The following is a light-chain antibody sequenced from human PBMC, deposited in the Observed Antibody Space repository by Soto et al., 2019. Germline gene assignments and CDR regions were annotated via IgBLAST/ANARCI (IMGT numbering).Light chain of an antibody. CDR2: GVS. CDR3: QQYDTSPPMYT. Sequence: DIVLTQSPDTLSLSPGEIATLSCRAIQTVTSGYLAWYQQKPGQSPRLLIYGVSTGATGIPDRFSGSGSGTDFTLTISRLEPDDVAVYYCQQYDTSPPMYTFGQGTKVDI. J-gene: IGKJ2*01. CDR1: QTVTSGY. V-gene: IGKV3-20*01.